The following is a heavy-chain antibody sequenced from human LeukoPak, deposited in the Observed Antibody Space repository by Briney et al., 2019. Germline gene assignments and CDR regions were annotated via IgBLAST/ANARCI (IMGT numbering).Heavy chain of an antibody. Sequence: SETLSLTCTVSGGSISSYYWSWIRQPPGKGLEWIGYIYYSGSTNYNPSLKSRVTISVDTSKNQFSLKLSSVTAADTAVYYCARGAGENGDRLDYWGQGTLVTVSS. V-gene: IGHV4-59*12. CDR1: GGSISSYY. D-gene: IGHD4-17*01. CDR2: IYYSGST. J-gene: IGHJ4*02. CDR3: ARGAGENGDRLDY.